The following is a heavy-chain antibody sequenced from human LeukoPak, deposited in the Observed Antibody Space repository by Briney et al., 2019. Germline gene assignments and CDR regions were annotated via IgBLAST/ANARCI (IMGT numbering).Heavy chain of an antibody. Sequence: GGSLRLSCAASGFTFSSYSMYWVRQAPGKGLEWVSGITGSGGFTSYADSVKGRFTISRDNSKNTVFLQMNSLRADDTAVYYCAKKMIEGSAMSVLDYWGQGTLVTVSS. CDR1: GFTFSSYS. D-gene: IGHD2-2*01. J-gene: IGHJ4*02. CDR3: AKKMIEGSAMSVLDY. CDR2: ITGSGGFT. V-gene: IGHV3-23*01.